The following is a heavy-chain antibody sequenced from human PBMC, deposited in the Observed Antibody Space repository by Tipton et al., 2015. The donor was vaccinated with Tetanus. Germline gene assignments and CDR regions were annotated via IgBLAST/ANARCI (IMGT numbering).Heavy chain of an antibody. J-gene: IGHJ4*02. CDR2: INHSGST. CDR1: GGSFSGYY. Sequence: TLSLTCAVYGGSFSGYYWSWIRQPPGKGLEWIGEINHSGSTNYNPSLKSRVTISVDTSKNQFSLKLSSVTAADTAVYYCARGRSGSYRYYFDYWGQGTLVTVSS. D-gene: IGHD1-26*01. V-gene: IGHV4-34*01. CDR3: ARGRSGSYRYYFDY.